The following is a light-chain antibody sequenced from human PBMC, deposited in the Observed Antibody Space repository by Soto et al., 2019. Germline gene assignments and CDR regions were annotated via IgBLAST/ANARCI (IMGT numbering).Light chain of an antibody. J-gene: IGKJ1*01. CDR2: KAS. V-gene: IGKV1-5*03. CDR3: QQYNSFPWT. Sequence: DIQMTQSPSTLSASVGDRVTITCRASQSISSWLAWYQQKPGKAPKLLIYKASSLESGVPSRFSGSGSRTEFTLTISSLQPDDFATYYCQQYNSFPWTLGQGTKVEIK. CDR1: QSISSW.